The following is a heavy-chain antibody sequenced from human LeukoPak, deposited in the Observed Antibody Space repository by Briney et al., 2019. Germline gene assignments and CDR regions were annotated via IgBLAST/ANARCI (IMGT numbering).Heavy chain of an antibody. V-gene: IGHV5-51*01. Sequence: GESLKISCKGSGYSFTNYWIGWVRQMPGKGLEWMGIIYPGDSDTRYSPSFQGQVTISADKSISTAYPQWSSLKASDTAIYFCARRTSANWFDPWGQGTLVTVSS. D-gene: IGHD1-7*01. CDR2: IYPGDSDT. CDR1: GYSFTNYW. CDR3: ARRTSANWFDP. J-gene: IGHJ5*02.